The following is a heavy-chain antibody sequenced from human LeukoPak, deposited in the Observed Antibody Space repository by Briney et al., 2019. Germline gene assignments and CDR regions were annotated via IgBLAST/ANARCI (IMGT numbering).Heavy chain of an antibody. CDR3: AKDGITIFGVVMGFDY. CDR2: ISGSGGST. Sequence: PGGSLRLSCAASGFTFSSYWMSWVRQAPGKGLEWVSAISGSGGSTYYADSVKGRFTISRDNSKNTLYLQMNSLRAEDTAVYYCAKDGITIFGVVMGFDYWGQGTLVTVSS. J-gene: IGHJ4*02. CDR1: GFTFSSYW. D-gene: IGHD3-3*01. V-gene: IGHV3-23*01.